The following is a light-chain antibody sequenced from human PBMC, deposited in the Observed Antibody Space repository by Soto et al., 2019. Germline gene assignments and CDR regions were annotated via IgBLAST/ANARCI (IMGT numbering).Light chain of an antibody. CDR3: QQSHSTPAT. Sequence: DIQMTQSPSSLPASVGDRVTITCRASQSINSYLNWYQQKPGKAPNLLIYAASNLRSAVPSRFSGSGSGTDFTLTIISLQPEDFATYYCQQSHSTPATFGPGTTVDIK. V-gene: IGKV1-39*01. J-gene: IGKJ3*01. CDR2: AAS. CDR1: QSINSY.